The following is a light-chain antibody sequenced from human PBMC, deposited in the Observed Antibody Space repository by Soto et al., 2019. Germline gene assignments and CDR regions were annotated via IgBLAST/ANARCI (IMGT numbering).Light chain of an antibody. CDR3: QKYNSAPLIT. J-gene: IGKJ3*01. CDR2: GAS. CDR1: QGFSNY. V-gene: IGKV1-27*01. Sequence: DIQMTQSPSSLSASVGDRVTITCRASQGFSNYLAWYQQKPGKVPKLLIYGASTLQSGVPSRFSGSGSGTDFTLTISSLQPEDVATYYCQKYNSAPLITFGPGTKVDIK.